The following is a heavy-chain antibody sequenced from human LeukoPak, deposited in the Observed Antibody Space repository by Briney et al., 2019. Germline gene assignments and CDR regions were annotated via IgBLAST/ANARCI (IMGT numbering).Heavy chain of an antibody. CDR3: AREQRITMIVVDHTDY. CDR1: GGSFSGYY. Sequence: SETLSLTCAVYGGSFSGYYWSWIRQPPGKGLEWIGEINHSGSTNYNPSLKSRVTISVDTSKNQFSLKLSSVTAADTAVYYCAREQRITMIVVDHTDYWGQGTLVTVSS. J-gene: IGHJ4*02. V-gene: IGHV4-34*01. D-gene: IGHD3-22*01. CDR2: INHSGST.